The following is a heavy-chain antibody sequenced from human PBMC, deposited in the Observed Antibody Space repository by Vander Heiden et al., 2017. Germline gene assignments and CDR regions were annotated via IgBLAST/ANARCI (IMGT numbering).Heavy chain of an antibody. CDR1: GFTFSDHY. V-gene: IGHV3-11*01. Sequence: QVQLVDSGGDLVKPGGSLRLSCAASGFTFSDHYMSWIRQAPGKGLEWMSYISSTGNTMYYADSVKGRFTISRDNAKRSLYLQMKSLRAEDTAIYYCARGFYYGRSGSFDYWGQGTLVTVSS. D-gene: IGHD3-22*01. J-gene: IGHJ4*02. CDR2: ISSTGNTM. CDR3: ARGFYYGRSGSFDY.